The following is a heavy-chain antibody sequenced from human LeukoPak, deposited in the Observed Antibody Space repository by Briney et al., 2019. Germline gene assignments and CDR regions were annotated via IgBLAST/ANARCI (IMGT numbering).Heavy chain of an antibody. D-gene: IGHD2-2*02. J-gene: IGHJ5*02. CDR1: GDSVSSNSAA. CDR3: ARVDSRIPPRWSTGGFDP. CDR2: TYYRSKWYN. Sequence: SQTLSLTCAISGDSVSSNSAAWNWIRQSPSRGLEWLGRTYYRSKWYNDYAVSVKSRITINPNTSKNQFSLQLNSVTPEDTAVYYCARVDSRIPPRWSTGGFDPWGQGTLVTVSS. V-gene: IGHV6-1*01.